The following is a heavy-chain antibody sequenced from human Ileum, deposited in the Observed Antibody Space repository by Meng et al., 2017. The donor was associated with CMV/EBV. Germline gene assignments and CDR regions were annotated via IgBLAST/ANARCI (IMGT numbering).Heavy chain of an antibody. Sequence: GESLKISCTASGFTLTTYWMHWVRQAPGKGLVWVSRINSDGTNTIYADSVKGRFAISRDDARNTVYLQMNTLRAGDTAIYYCARIKYGGNYHFDYWGQGTLVTVSS. V-gene: IGHV3-74*01. J-gene: IGHJ4*02. D-gene: IGHD4-23*01. CDR1: GFTLTTYW. CDR2: INSDGTNT. CDR3: ARIKYGGNYHFDY.